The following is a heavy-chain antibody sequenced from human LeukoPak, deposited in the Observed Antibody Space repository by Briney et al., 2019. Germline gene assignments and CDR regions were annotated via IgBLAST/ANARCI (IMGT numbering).Heavy chain of an antibody. Sequence: GGSLRLSCAASGFTFSSYVMHWVRQAPGKGLEWVAVISYAGNNEYYADSVKGRFTISRDNSKNTLYLQMNSLRAEDTAVYYCAKVESSGWYSIDYWGQGTLATVSS. CDR3: AKVESSGWYSIDY. CDR1: GFTFSSYV. J-gene: IGHJ4*02. D-gene: IGHD6-19*01. V-gene: IGHV3-30*18. CDR2: ISYAGNNE.